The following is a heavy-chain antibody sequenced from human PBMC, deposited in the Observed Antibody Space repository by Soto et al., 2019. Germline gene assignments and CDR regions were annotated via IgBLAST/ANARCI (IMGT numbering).Heavy chain of an antibody. CDR2: YHSGGST. V-gene: IGHV4-30-4*01. J-gene: IGHJ6*02. Sequence: QVQLQESGSGLVKPSQSLSLTCTVSGVSLNTADTWWSWIRQSPGKGLEFIGYYHSGGSTYYDASIRSRVIISADTSNSQFSLKLSSVTVADTAVYFCVRSRQRESGNDYRLDVWGQGTTVTVSS. CDR1: GVSLNTADTW. D-gene: IGHD2-15*01. CDR3: VRSRQRESGNDYRLDV.